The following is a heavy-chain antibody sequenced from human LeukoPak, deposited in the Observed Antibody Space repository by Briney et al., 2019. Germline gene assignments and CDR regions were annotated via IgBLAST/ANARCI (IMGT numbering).Heavy chain of an antibody. CDR1: GLTFNNYA. Sequence: QPGGSLRLSCAVSGLTFNNYAMSWVRQAPGKGLEWVSAISKSGDHTYYAASAKGRFTIYRDNSKNTQYLQMNSLRAEDTAVYYCAVLYYYDSRNPFDYWGQGTLVTVSS. CDR3: AVLYYYDSRNPFDY. D-gene: IGHD3-22*01. CDR2: ISKSGDHT. V-gene: IGHV3-23*01. J-gene: IGHJ4*02.